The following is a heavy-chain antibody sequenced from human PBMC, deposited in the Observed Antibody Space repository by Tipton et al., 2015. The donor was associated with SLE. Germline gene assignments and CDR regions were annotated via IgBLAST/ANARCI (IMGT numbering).Heavy chain of an antibody. CDR2: ISAYNGNT. CDR1: GYTFTSYG. CDR3: ASTGPGYPDYYYYGMDV. J-gene: IGHJ6*02. Sequence: QVQLVQSGAEVKKPGASVKVSCKASGYTFTSYGISWVRQAPGQGLEWMGWISAYNGNTNYAQKLQGRVTMTTDTSTSTAYMELRSLRSDDTAVYYCASTGPGYPDYYYYGMDVWGQGTTVTVSS. D-gene: IGHD2-8*02. V-gene: IGHV1-18*01.